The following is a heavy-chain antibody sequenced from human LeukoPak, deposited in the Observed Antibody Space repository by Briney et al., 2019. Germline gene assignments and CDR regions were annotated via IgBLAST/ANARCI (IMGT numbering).Heavy chain of an antibody. CDR2: IIPILGIA. CDR1: GDTFSSYA. J-gene: IGHJ6*02. Sequence: SVKVSCKASGDTFSSYAISWVRQAPGQGLEWMGRIIPILGIANYAQKFQGRVTITADKSTSTAYMELSSLRSEDTAVYYCARTKPGDYYGMDVWGQGTTVTVSS. CDR3: ARTKPGDYYGMDV. D-gene: IGHD1-14*01. V-gene: IGHV1-69*04.